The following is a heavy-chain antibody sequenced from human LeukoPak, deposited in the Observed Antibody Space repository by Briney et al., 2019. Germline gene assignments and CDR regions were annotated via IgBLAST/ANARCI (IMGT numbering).Heavy chain of an antibody. Sequence: GGSLRLSCAASGFTFSIYSMNWVRQAPGKELEWVSSISSDSSYTDYADSLKGRFTISRDNANNSLYLQMNSLKVEDTAVYYCARSQGAAAGDYWGQGTLVTVSS. CDR3: ARSQGAAAGDY. CDR2: ISSDSSYT. V-gene: IGHV3-21*01. CDR1: GFTFSIYS. D-gene: IGHD6-13*01. J-gene: IGHJ4*02.